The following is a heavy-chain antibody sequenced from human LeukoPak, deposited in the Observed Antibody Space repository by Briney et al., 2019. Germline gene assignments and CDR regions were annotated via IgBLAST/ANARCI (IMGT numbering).Heavy chain of an antibody. CDR2: TFYRSKWYN. D-gene: IGHD1-26*01. Sequence: SQTLSLTCAISGDSVSSNSAAWNWIRQSPSRGFEWLGRTFYRSKWYNGYAVSVKSRITVNPDTSKNQFSLQLNSVTPEDTAVYYCVRSESGSLDLWGRGTLVTVSS. V-gene: IGHV6-1*01. CDR1: GDSVSSNSAA. J-gene: IGHJ2*01. CDR3: VRSESGSLDL.